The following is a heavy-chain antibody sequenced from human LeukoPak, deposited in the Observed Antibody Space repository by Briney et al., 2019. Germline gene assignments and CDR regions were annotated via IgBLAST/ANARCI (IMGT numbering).Heavy chain of an antibody. CDR3: APQIVVVPAAILS. J-gene: IGHJ4*02. CDR2: ISGSGGST. D-gene: IGHD2-2*01. CDR1: GFTXRSFA. V-gene: IGHV3-23*01. Sequence: GGSLRLSCAASGFTXRSFAFXWVXXAPGKXXXXVSXISGSGGSTYYADSVKGRFTISRDNSKNPLYLQMNSLRAADTAVYYCAPQIVVVPAAILSWGQGTLVTVSS.